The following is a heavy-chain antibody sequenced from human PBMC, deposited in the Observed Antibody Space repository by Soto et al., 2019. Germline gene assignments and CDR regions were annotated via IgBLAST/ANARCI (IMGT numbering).Heavy chain of an antibody. CDR2: ISYDGSNK. D-gene: IGHD6-25*01. V-gene: IGHV3-30*18. CDR3: AKVAAGPTEVYYYYMDV. J-gene: IGHJ6*03. CDR1: GFTFSTDC. Sequence: GGSLRLSWEASGFTFSTDCIKWVRQAPGKGLEWVADISYDGSNKYYADSVKGRFTISRDNSKNTLYLQMNSLRAEDTAVYYCAKVAAGPTEVYYYYMDVWGKGTTVTVSS.